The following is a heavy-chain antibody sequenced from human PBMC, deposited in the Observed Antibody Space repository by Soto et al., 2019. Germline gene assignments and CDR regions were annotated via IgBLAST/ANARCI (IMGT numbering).Heavy chain of an antibody. CDR1: GDSISNGYY. J-gene: IGHJ6*02. D-gene: IGHD3-9*01. Sequence: SETLSLTCGVSGDSISNGYYWAWIRKPPGKGLEWIGYIYYSGSTNYNPSLKSRVTTSVDTSKNQFSLKLSSVTAADTAVYYCARAIDRRYMDVWGQGTTVTVSS. CDR2: IYYSGST. V-gene: IGHV4-61*01. CDR3: ARAIDRRYMDV.